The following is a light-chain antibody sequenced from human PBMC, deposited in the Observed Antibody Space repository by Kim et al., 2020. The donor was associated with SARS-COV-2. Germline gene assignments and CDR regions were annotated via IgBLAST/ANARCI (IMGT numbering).Light chain of an antibody. CDR2: AAS. V-gene: IGKV1-17*03. Sequence: MSASVGDRVTITCRASQGISSHLAWFQQRPGKVPERLIYAASSLQSGVPSRFSGSGSGTEFTLTISSLQPEDSATYYCLQHRSYPWTFGQGTKVDIK. J-gene: IGKJ1*01. CDR3: LQHRSYPWT. CDR1: QGISSH.